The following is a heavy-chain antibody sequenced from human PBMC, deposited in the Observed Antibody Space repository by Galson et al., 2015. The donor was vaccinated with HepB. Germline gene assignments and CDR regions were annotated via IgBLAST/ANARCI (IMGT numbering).Heavy chain of an antibody. CDR2: ISAYNGNT. V-gene: IGHV1-18*04. D-gene: IGHD2-2*01. CDR3: ARGYCSSTSCSLGYYYYGMDV. CDR1: GYTFTSYG. Sequence: CKASGYTFTSYGISWVRQAPGQGLEWMGWISAYNGNTNYAQKLQGRVTMTTDTSTSTAYMEVRSLRSDDTAVYYCARGYCSSTSCSLGYYYYGMDVWGQGTTVTVSS. J-gene: IGHJ6*02.